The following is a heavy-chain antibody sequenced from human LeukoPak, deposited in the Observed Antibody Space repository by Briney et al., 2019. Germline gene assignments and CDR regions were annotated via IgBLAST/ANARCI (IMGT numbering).Heavy chain of an antibody. CDR3: ARVGRRTYNWFDP. CDR2: MNPNSGNT. Sequence: ASVKVSCKASGYTFTSYDINWVRQATGQGIEWMGWMNPNSGNTGYAQKFQGRVTMTRNTSISTAYMELSSLRSEDTAVYYCARVGRRTYNWFDPWGQGTLVTVSS. J-gene: IGHJ5*02. D-gene: IGHD1-26*01. V-gene: IGHV1-8*01. CDR1: GYTFTSYD.